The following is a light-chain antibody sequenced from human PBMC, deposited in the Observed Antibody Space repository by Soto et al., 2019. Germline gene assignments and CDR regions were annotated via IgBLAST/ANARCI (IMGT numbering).Light chain of an antibody. CDR1: QSISSW. CDR3: QQYNSYSPT. CDR2: DAS. Sequence: DIQIAQAPSILSASVGDRVTITCPASQSISSWLAWYQRKPGKAPKLLIYDASSLESEVPSRFSGSGSGTEFTLTISSLQPDDFATYYCQQYNSYSPTFGQGTKVDIK. V-gene: IGKV1-5*01. J-gene: IGKJ1*01.